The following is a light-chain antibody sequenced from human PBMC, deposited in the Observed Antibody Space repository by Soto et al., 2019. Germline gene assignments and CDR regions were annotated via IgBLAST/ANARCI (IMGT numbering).Light chain of an antibody. CDR1: QSISIY. CDR3: QQSYSTLLT. CDR2: TAS. Sequence: DIQMTQSPSSLAASVGDRVTITCRASQSISIYLNWYQQKPGEVPKLLIYTASSLQSGVPSRFSGSGSGTDFNLTISSLQTEDFATYYCQQSYSTLLTFGGGTKVEIK. V-gene: IGKV1-39*01. J-gene: IGKJ4*01.